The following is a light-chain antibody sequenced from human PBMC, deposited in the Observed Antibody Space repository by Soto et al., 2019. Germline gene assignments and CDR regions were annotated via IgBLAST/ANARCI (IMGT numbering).Light chain of an antibody. CDR3: MQVLQTPYT. CDR1: QSLLHSNGYNF. Sequence: DIVMTQSPLSLPITPGEPASISCSSSQSLLHSNGYNFLDWYFQKPGQSPHLLIYLGSNRASGVPYRVSGSGSGTSFTLKISRVEAEDVGVYYCMQVLQTPYTFGQGTKL. J-gene: IGKJ2*01. CDR2: LGS. V-gene: IGKV2-28*01.